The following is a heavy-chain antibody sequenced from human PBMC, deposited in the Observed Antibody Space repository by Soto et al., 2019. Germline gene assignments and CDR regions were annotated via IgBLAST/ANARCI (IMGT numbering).Heavy chain of an antibody. V-gene: IGHV3-74*01. CDR2: INSDGSST. CDR3: ARSRSQYSSSLGYYYYYMDV. Sequence: GGSLRLSCAASGFTFSSYWMHWVRQAPGKGLVWVSRINSDGSSTSYADSVKGRFTISRDNAKNTLYLQMNSLRAEDTAVYYCARSRSQYSSSLGYYYYYMDVWGKGTTVTVSS. J-gene: IGHJ6*03. D-gene: IGHD6-6*01. CDR1: GFTFSSYW.